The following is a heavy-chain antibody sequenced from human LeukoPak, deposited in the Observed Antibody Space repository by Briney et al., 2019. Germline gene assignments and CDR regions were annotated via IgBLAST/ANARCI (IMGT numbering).Heavy chain of an antibody. J-gene: IGHJ5*02. D-gene: IGHD2-2*01. CDR1: GYTFTSYD. CDR3: ARGHQVVPARGEWFDP. V-gene: IGHV1-8*03. CDR2: MNPNSGNT. Sequence: ASVKVSCKASGYTFTSYDINWVRQATGQGLEWMGWMNPNSGNTGYAQKFQGRVTITRNTSISTAYMELSSLRSEDTAVYYCARGHQVVPARGEWFDPWGQGTLVTVSS.